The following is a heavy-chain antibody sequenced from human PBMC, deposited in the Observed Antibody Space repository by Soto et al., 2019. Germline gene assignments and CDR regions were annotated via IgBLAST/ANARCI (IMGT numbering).Heavy chain of an antibody. V-gene: IGHV3-48*01. J-gene: IGHJ6*03. CDR3: ARDFDYGDYYYYYMDV. Sequence: TGGSLRLSCAAPGFTFSSYSMNWVRQAPGKGLEWVSYISSSSSTIYYADSVKGRSTISRDNAKNSLYLQMNSLRAEDTAVYYCARDFDYGDYYYYYMDVWGKGTTVTVSS. CDR2: ISSSSSTI. D-gene: IGHD4-17*01. CDR1: GFTFSSYS.